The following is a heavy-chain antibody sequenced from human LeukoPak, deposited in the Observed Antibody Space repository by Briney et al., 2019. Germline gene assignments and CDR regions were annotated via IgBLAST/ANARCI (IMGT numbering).Heavy chain of an antibody. CDR2: TYYRSKWSN. V-gene: IGHV6-1*01. J-gene: IGHJ3*02. Sequence: SQTHSLTCAISGDSVSSKSAAWNWIRQSPSRGLEWLGRTYYRSKWSNGYAVSVKSRISINPDTSKNQFSLQLNSVTPEDTAVYYCARSKDIAVAGTVAFDIWGQRTMVTVSS. D-gene: IGHD6-19*01. CDR3: ARSKDIAVAGTVAFDI. CDR1: GDSVSSKSAA.